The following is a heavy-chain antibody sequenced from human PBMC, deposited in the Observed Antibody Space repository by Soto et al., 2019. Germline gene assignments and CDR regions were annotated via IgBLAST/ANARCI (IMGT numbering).Heavy chain of an antibody. D-gene: IGHD2-8*02. CDR1: GYSFTGYY. CDR3: ARGDYGTGGYPFPYFDY. J-gene: IGHJ4*02. V-gene: IGHV1-2*02. Sequence: HEHLVQSVAEVKRPGASLKVSCKASGYSFTGYYIHWVRQAPGQGLEWMGWINPDSGATNYAQNFQGRVTLTSDTSISTASMVLTSLTNNDTAVYYCARGDYGTGGYPFPYFDYWGQGTLVIVSS. CDR2: INPDSGAT.